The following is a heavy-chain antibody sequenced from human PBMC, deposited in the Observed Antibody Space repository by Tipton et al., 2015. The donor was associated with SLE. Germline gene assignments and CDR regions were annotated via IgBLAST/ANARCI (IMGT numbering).Heavy chain of an antibody. V-gene: IGHV3-30*04. CDR1: GFTFSSYA. Sequence: SLRLSCAASGFTFSSYAMHWVRQAPGKGLEWVAVISYDGSNKYYADSVKGRFTISRDNSKNTLYLQMNSLRPEDTAVYYCARDYCSGGSCYLDYWGQGTLVAVSS. CDR3: ARDYCSGGSCYLDY. D-gene: IGHD2-15*01. J-gene: IGHJ4*02. CDR2: ISYDGSNK.